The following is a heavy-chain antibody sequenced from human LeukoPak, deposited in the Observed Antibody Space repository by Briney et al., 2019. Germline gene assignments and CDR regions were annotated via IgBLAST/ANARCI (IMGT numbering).Heavy chain of an antibody. CDR2: IYDSGST. CDR1: GASMSSGGYY. CDR3: ARHLATAGTGFDY. D-gene: IGHD6-13*01. J-gene: IGHJ4*02. Sequence: SQTLSLTCTVSGASMSSGGYYWSWIRQHPGKGLEWIGYIYDSGSTYYNPSLKSRVTISVDTSKNQFSLKLSSVTAADTAVYYCARHLATAGTGFDYWGQGTLVTVSS. V-gene: IGHV4-31*03.